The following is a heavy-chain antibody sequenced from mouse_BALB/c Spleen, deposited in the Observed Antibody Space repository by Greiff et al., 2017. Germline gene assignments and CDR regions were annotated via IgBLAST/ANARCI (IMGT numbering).Heavy chain of an antibody. CDR2: IDPENGDT. D-gene: IGHD2-4*01. J-gene: IGHJ3*01. V-gene: IGHV14-4*02. CDR3: IYYDASCFAY. CDR1: GFNINDYY. Sequence: DVQLQESGAELVRSGASVKLSCTASGFNINDYYMHWVQQRPEQGLEWIGWIDPENGDTEYSPKFQGKATMTADTSSNTAYLPLSSLTSEDTAVYYSIYYDASCFAYWGQGTLVTVSA.